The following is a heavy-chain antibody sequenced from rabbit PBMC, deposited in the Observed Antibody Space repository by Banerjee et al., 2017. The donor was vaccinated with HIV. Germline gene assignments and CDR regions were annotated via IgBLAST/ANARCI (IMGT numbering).Heavy chain of an antibody. CDR3: ARDLAGVIGWNFNL. D-gene: IGHD4-1*01. Sequence: GGSLKLSCKASGFDFSNYYMCWVRQAPGKGLELIACIYTGTSGSTYYANWAKGRFTISKTASTTVTLQMTSLTAADTATYFCARDLAGVIGWNFNLWGQGTLVTVS. J-gene: IGHJ4*01. CDR2: IYTGTSGST. V-gene: IGHV1S40*01. CDR1: GFDFSNYY.